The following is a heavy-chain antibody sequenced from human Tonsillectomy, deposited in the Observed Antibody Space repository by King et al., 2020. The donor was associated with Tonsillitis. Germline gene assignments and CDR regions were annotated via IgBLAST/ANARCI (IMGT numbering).Heavy chain of an antibody. D-gene: IGHD6-25*01. Sequence: VQLVESGGGLVQPGGSLRLSCSASGFTFSRYAMHWVRQAPGKGLEYVSAISSNGGSTYYTDSVKGRFTISRDNSKNTLYLQMSSLRAEDTALYYCVKDAGSGDFYYYMDVWGKGTTVTVSS. J-gene: IGHJ6*03. CDR1: GFTFSRYA. CDR3: VKDAGSGDFYYYMDV. V-gene: IGHV3-64D*06. CDR2: ISSNGGST.